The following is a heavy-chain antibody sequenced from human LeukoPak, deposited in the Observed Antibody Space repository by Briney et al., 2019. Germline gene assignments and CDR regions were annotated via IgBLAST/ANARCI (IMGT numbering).Heavy chain of an antibody. V-gene: IGHV1-69*01. CDR1: GGTFSSYA. CDR2: IIPIFGTA. CDR3: TRVRSGSDSGWEAFDI. D-gene: IGHD6-19*01. Sequence: SVKVSCKASGGTFSSYAISWVRQAPGQGLEWMGGIIPIFGTANYAQKFQGRVTITADESTSTAYMELSSLRSEDTAVYYCTRVRSGSDSGWEAFDIWGQGTMVTVSS. J-gene: IGHJ3*02.